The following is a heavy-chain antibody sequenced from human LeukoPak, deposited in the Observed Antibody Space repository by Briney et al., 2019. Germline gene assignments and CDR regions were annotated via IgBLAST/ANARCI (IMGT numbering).Heavy chain of an antibody. Sequence: PSETLSLTCTVSGVSISSGHYYWAWIRQPPGRGLECIPSVLYSGSTYYDPSFNGRVTLSVDTSKNQFSLRLSSVTAADTAIYFCARHTIDTTLGGVPGYFDAWAEGSPVTVSS. CDR2: VLYSGST. CDR3: ARHTIDTTLGGVPGYFDA. CDR1: GVSISSGHYY. J-gene: IGHJ5*02. D-gene: IGHD3-16*01. V-gene: IGHV4-39*07.